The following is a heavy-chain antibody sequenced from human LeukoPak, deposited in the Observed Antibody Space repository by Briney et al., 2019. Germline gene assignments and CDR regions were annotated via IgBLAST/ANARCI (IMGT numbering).Heavy chain of an antibody. Sequence: ASVKVSCKASGYTFTGYYMHWVRQAPGQGLEWMGWINPNSGGTNYAQKFQGRVTMTRDTSISTAYMELSRLRSNDTAVYYCARVYGSSSYTDWWGQGTLVTVSS. CDR3: ARVYGSSSYTDW. CDR1: GYTFTGYY. J-gene: IGHJ4*02. V-gene: IGHV1-2*02. D-gene: IGHD6-13*01. CDR2: INPNSGGT.